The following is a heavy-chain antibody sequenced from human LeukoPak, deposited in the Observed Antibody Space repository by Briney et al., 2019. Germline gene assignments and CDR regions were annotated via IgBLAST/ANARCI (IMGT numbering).Heavy chain of an antibody. J-gene: IGHJ4*02. CDR3: ARDLSGSYGNY. D-gene: IGHD1-26*01. V-gene: IGHV3-21*01. CDR2: ISSSSSYI. CDR1: GFIFSTYA. Sequence: GRSLRLSCDASGFIFSTYAMHWVRQAPGKGLEWVSSISSSSSYIYYADSVKGRFTISRDNAKNSLYLQMNSLRAEDTAVYYCARDLSGSYGNYWGQGTLVTVSS.